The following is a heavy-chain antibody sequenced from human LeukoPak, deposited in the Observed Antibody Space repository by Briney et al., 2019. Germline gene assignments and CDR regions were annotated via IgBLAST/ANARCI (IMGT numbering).Heavy chain of an antibody. J-gene: IGHJ4*02. D-gene: IGHD2-21*02. Sequence: GGSLRLSCAASGFTFSSYSMNWVRQAPGKGLEWVSSISSSGSYIYYADSVKGRFTISRDNAKNSLYLQMNSLRAEDTAVYYCASLDCGGDCYSSIDYWGQGTLVTVSS. CDR3: ASLDCGGDCYSSIDY. V-gene: IGHV3-21*01. CDR2: ISSSGSYI. CDR1: GFTFSSYS.